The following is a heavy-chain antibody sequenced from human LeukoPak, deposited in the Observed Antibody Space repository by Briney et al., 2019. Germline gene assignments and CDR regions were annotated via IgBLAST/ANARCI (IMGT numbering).Heavy chain of an antibody. D-gene: IGHD3-10*01. CDR1: GFTFRSYG. CDR2: IYSGGTT. CDR3: ARDFYGSGSHRYFDL. V-gene: IGHV3-53*01. J-gene: IGHJ2*01. Sequence: GGSLRLSCAASGFTFRSYGMHWVRQAPGKGLEWVSVIYSGGTTHYADSVRGRFTISRDNSKNTLYLQMNSLRAEDTAVYYCARDFYGSGSHRYFDLWGRGTLVTVSS.